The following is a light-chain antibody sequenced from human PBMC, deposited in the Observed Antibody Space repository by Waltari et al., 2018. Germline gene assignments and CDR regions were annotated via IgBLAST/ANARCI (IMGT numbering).Light chain of an antibody. CDR3: QQYGGSPRT. CDR1: QSISNNY. J-gene: IGKJ1*01. Sequence: EIVLTQSPGTLSLSPGERATLSCRASQSISNNYVGWYLQHPGQAPRLLIYSASRRATGIPDRFSGSGSGTDFTLTITRLEPEDFAVYYCQQYGGSPRTFGQGTRVDVK. V-gene: IGKV3-20*01. CDR2: SAS.